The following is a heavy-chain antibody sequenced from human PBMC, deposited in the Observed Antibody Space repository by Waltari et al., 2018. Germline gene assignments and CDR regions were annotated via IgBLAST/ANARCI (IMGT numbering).Heavy chain of an antibody. CDR2: INHSGST. V-gene: IGHV4-34*01. J-gene: IGHJ5*02. Sequence: QVQLQQWGAGLLKPSETLSLTCAVYGGSFSGYYWRWIRQPPGKGLEWIGEINHSGSTNYNPSLKSRVTISVDTSKNQFSLKLSSVTAADTAVYYCARALYYYGSGSYRWFDPWGQGTLVTVSS. D-gene: IGHD3-10*01. CDR3: ARALYYYGSGSYRWFDP. CDR1: GGSFSGYY.